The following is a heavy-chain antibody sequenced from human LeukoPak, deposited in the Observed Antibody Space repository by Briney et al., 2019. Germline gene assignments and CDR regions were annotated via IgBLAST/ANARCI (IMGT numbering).Heavy chain of an antibody. J-gene: IGHJ4*02. CDR2: INWNGGST. Sequence: PGGSLRLSCAASGFTFDDYGMSWVRQAPGKGLEWVPGINWNGGSTGYADSVKGRFTISRDNAKNSLYLQMNSLRAEDTALYYCARAESRLWFGELGHWGQGTLVTVSS. CDR3: ARAESRLWFGELGH. CDR1: GFTFDDYG. V-gene: IGHV3-20*04. D-gene: IGHD3-10*01.